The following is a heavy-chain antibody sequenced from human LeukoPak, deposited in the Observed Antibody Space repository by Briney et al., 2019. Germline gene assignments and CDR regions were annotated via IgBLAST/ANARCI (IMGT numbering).Heavy chain of an antibody. J-gene: IGHJ4*02. CDR3: ARSTEVTPRHFDF. CDR1: GYSFATYW. V-gene: IGHV5-51*01. D-gene: IGHD4-23*01. Sequence: TRESLKISCEVSGYSFATYWIGWVRQMPGKGLEWMGIIYPGDSDTRYSPSFRGQVTISADKSISTAYLQWSSLKPSDTATYYCARSTEVTPRHFDFWGQGTLVSVSS. CDR2: IYPGDSDT.